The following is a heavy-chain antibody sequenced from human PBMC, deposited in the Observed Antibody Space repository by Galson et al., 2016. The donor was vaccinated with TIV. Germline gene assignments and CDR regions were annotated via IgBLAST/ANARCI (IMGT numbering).Heavy chain of an antibody. J-gene: IGHJ6*03. Sequence: SLRLSCAASGFTFGDYGMSWVRQVPGKGLEWVSGTNWNGGKTSYADSVKGRFTISRDNAKNSLYLQMNSLRGEDTALYYCAREGIVGRDYFYFYMDVWGKGTTVTVSS. CDR2: TNWNGGKT. V-gene: IGHV3-20*04. CDR1: GFTFGDYG. D-gene: IGHD3-22*01. CDR3: AREGIVGRDYFYFYMDV.